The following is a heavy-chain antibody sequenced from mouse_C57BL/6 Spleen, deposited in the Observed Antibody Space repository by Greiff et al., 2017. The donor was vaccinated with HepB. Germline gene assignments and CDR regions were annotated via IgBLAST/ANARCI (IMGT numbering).Heavy chain of an antibody. J-gene: IGHJ3*01. CDR1: GFTFSSYG. Sequence: EVQGVESGGDLVKPGGSLKLSCAASGFTFSSYGMSWVRQTPDKRLEWVATISSGGSYTYYPDSVKGRFTISRDNAKNTLYLQMSSLKSEDTAMYYCASPYYYGSTEGFAYWGQGTLVTVSA. CDR3: ASPYYYGSTEGFAY. CDR2: ISSGGSYT. D-gene: IGHD1-1*01. V-gene: IGHV5-6*01.